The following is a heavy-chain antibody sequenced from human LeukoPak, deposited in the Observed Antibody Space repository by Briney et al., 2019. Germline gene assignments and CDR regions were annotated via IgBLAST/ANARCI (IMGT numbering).Heavy chain of an antibody. CDR3: GRGVTSDY. D-gene: IGHD5-18*01. J-gene: IGHJ4*02. CDR2: IEQDGSDK. CDR1: GFTFSSYW. V-gene: IGHV3-7*03. Sequence: GGSLRLSCAASGFTFSSYWMSWVRQAPGKGPEWVANIEQDGSDKYYVDSVKGRFTISRDNAKNSLYLQMDSLRAEDTAVYYCGRGVTSDYWGQGTLVTVSS.